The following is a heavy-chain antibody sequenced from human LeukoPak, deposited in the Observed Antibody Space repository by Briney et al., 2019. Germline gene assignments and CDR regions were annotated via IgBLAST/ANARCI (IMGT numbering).Heavy chain of an antibody. V-gene: IGHV1-2*02. CDR1: GYTFTGYY. CDR2: INPNSGGT. CDR3: ARGASGGSVLDAFDI. Sequence: ASVKVSCKASGYTFTGYYMHWVRQAPGQGLEWMGWINPNSGGTNYAQKFQGRVTMTTDTSTSTAYMELRSLRSDDTAVYYCARGASGGSVLDAFDIWGQGTMVTVSS. D-gene: IGHD2-15*01. J-gene: IGHJ3*02.